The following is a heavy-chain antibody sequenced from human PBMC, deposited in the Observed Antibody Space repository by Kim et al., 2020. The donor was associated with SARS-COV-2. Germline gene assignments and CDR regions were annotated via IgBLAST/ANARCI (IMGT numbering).Heavy chain of an antibody. D-gene: IGHD4-17*01. Sequence: GGSLRLSCAASGFTFSSYWMSWVRQAPGKGLEWVANIKQDGSEKYYVDSVKGRFTISRDNAKNSLYLQMNSLRAEDTAVYYCAREMGGLRRAFDAEIDYWGQGTLVTVSS. CDR2: IKQDGSEK. CDR1: GFTFSSYW. J-gene: IGHJ4*02. V-gene: IGHV3-7*01. CDR3: AREMGGLRRAFDAEIDY.